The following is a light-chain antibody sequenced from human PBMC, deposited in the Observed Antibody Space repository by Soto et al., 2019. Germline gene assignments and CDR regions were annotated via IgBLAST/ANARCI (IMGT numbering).Light chain of an antibody. CDR2: DVN. Sequence: QSALTQPRSVSGSPGPSVTISCTGTDSNIGFYNFVSWYQQHPDKAPHLVIYDVNKRPSGVPDRFSGSKSGKTASLTISGLQADDEADYYCCSYAGTYTYVFGTGTKVTVL. J-gene: IGLJ1*01. CDR1: DSNIGFYNF. CDR3: CSYAGTYTYV. V-gene: IGLV2-11*01.